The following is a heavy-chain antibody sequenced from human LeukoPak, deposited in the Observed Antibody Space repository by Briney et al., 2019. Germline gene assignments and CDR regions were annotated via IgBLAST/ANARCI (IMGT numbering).Heavy chain of an antibody. J-gene: IGHJ3*02. CDR1: GYTFTSYY. D-gene: IGHD2-21*01. V-gene: IGHV1-46*01. CDR2: INPSGGST. Sequence: ASVKVSCKASGYTFTSYYMHWVRQAPGQGIEWLGLINPSGGSTSYAQKFQGRVTMTRHTSTSTVYMELSSLRSEDTAVYYCAGILWWSGSPAPDDAFDIWGQGTMVTVSS. CDR3: AGILWWSGSPAPDDAFDI.